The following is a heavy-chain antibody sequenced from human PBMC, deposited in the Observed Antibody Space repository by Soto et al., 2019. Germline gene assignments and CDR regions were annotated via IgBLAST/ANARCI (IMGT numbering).Heavy chain of an antibody. D-gene: IGHD1-1*01. J-gene: IGHJ4*02. CDR2: ISAHNGNT. V-gene: IGHV1-18*01. CDR1: GYAFTTYG. Sequence: QVHLVQSGAEVKKPGASVKVSCKGSGYAFTTYGITWVRQAPGQGLEWMGWISAHNGNTNYAQKLQGRVTVTRDTSPSPAYMELRSLGSDGPAVYYCARGRYGDYWGQGALVTVSS. CDR3: ARGRYGDY.